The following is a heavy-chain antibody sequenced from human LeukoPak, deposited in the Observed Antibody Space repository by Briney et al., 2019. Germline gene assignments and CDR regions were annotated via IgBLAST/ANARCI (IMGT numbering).Heavy chain of an antibody. V-gene: IGHV3-7*01. CDR2: IKEDGSEK. CDR3: ATHGYSELRYFDWSTNE. J-gene: IGHJ4*02. D-gene: IGHD3-9*01. Sequence: PGGSLRLSCAASGFTFSSYAMSWVRQAPGKGLEWVANIKEDGSEKYYVDSVKGRFTISRDNAKKSLYLQMHSLRAEDTAVYYCATHGYSELRYFDWSTNEWGQGTLVTVSS. CDR1: GFTFSSYA.